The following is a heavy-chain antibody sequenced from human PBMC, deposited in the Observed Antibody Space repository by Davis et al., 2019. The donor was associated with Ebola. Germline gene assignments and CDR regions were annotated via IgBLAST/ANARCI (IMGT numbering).Heavy chain of an antibody. D-gene: IGHD6-6*01. CDR2: ISSSSSYI. J-gene: IGHJ6*02. CDR3: ARQGYSSSSGYYYGMDV. Sequence: GESLKISCAASGFTFSSYSMNWVRQAPGKGLEWVSSISSSSSYIYYADSVKGRFTISRDNAKNSLYLQMNSLRAEDTAVYYCARQGYSSSSGYYYGMDVWGQGTTVTVSS. CDR1: GFTFSSYS. V-gene: IGHV3-21*01.